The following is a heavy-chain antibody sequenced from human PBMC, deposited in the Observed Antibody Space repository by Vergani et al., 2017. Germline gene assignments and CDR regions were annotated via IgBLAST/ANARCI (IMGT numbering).Heavy chain of an antibody. CDR1: GFTFSSYD. J-gene: IGHJ3*02. CDR3: ARGYYYGSGRYYDPLHPLWVAFDI. V-gene: IGHV3-13*01. CDR2: IGTAGDT. Sequence: VQLVESGGGLVQPGGSLRLSCAASGFTFSSYDMHWVRQATGKGLEWVSAIGTAGDTYYPGSVKGRFTISRENAKNSLYLQMNSLRAGDTAVYYCARGYYYGSGRYYDPLHPLWVAFDIWGQGTMVTVSS. D-gene: IGHD3-10*01.